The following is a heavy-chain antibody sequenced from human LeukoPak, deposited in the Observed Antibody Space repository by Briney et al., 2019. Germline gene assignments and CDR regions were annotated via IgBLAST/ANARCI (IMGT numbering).Heavy chain of an antibody. V-gene: IGHV3-23*01. CDR3: AKYKVAARTHYYYYGMDV. Sequence: GGSLRLSCAASGFTFSSYAMSWVRQAPGKGLEWVSGISGSGDSTYYADSVKGRFTISRDNSKNTLYLQMNSLRAEDTAVYYCAKYKVAARTHYYYYGMDVWGQGTTVTVSS. D-gene: IGHD6-6*01. CDR2: ISGSGDST. CDR1: GFTFSSYA. J-gene: IGHJ6*02.